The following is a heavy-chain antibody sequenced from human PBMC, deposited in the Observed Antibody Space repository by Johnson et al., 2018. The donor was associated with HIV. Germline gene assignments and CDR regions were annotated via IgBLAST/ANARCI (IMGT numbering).Heavy chain of an antibody. CDR2: IYSGGST. CDR1: GLTFSDHY. V-gene: IGHV3-66*01. D-gene: IGHD3-3*01. CDR3: ARGWSGAFDI. J-gene: IGHJ3*02. Sequence: VQLVESGGGLVKPGGSLRLSCVVSGLTFSDHYMDWVRQAPGKGLEWVSVIYSGGSTYYADSVKGRFTISRDNSKNTLYLQMNSLRVDDMGVYYCARGWSGAFDIWGRGTMVTVSS.